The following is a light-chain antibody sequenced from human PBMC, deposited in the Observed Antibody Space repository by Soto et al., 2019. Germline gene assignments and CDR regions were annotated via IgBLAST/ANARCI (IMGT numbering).Light chain of an antibody. Sequence: DIQMTQSPSTLSASIGDRVTITCRASQSISSWLAWYQQKPGKAPKLLIYDASSLESGVPSRFSGSGSGTEFTLTISSLQPNDFATNYCQQYNSYPNTFGQGTKVEIK. CDR3: QQYNSYPNT. J-gene: IGKJ1*01. CDR1: QSISSW. V-gene: IGKV1-5*01. CDR2: DAS.